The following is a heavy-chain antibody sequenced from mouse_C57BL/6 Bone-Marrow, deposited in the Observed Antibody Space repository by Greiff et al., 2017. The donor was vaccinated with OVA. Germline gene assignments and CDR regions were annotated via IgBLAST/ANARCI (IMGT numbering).Heavy chain of an antibody. CDR2: ISDGGSYT. D-gene: IGHD3-2*02. J-gene: IGHJ3*01. Sequence: EVQRVESGGGLVKPGGSLKLSCAASGFTFSSYAMSWVRQTPEKRLEWVATISDGGSYTYYPDNVKGRFTISRDNAKNNLYLQMSHLKSEDTAMYYCARDPETAQATPAWCAYWGQGTLVTVSA. CDR1: GFTFSSYA. CDR3: ARDPETAQATPAWCAY. V-gene: IGHV5-4*01.